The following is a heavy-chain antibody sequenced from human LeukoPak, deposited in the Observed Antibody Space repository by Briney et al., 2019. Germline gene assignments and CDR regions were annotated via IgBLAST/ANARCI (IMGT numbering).Heavy chain of an antibody. CDR3: AKSWGYTRPYYNYMDV. CDR2: IKQDGSEK. D-gene: IGHD3-16*02. CDR1: GFIFSNYW. J-gene: IGHJ6*03. V-gene: IGHV3-7*01. Sequence: AGGSLRLSCAASGFIFSNYWMSWVGKAPGKGLEWVAKIKQDGSEKYYVDSVKGRFTMSRDNAKNALYLQMNSLRAEDTAVYYCAKSWGYTRPYYNYMDVWGKGTTVTVSS.